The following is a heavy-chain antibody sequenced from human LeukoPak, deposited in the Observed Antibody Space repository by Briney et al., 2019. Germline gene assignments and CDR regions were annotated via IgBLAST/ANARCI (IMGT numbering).Heavy chain of an antibody. CDR2: ISSSGSAI. CDR1: GFTFSTYA. V-gene: IGHV3-48*03. D-gene: IGHD3-22*01. J-gene: IGHJ4*02. CDR3: AREKLSFFDSSGYFDY. Sequence: RAGGSLRLSCAASGFTFSTYAMTWVRQAPGKGLEWVSFISSSGSAIHYADSVRGRFTISRDNAKNSLYLQMSRLRAEDTAVYCCAREKLSFFDSSGYFDYWGQGTLVTVSS.